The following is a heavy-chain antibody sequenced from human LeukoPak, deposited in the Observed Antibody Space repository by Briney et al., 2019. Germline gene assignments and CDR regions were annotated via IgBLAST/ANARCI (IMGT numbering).Heavy chain of an antibody. D-gene: IGHD3-10*01. CDR3: ARVTYGSGTYGAFDY. CDR2: INGSGDNT. J-gene: IGHJ4*02. Sequence: PGGSLRLSCAASGFTFSSHGMSCVRQAPGKGLEWVSTINGSGDNTYYADSVKVRFTISRENSKNTLYLQMNSMRAEDTAVYYCARVTYGSGTYGAFDYWGQGTLVTVSS. CDR1: GFTFSSHG. V-gene: IGHV3-23*01.